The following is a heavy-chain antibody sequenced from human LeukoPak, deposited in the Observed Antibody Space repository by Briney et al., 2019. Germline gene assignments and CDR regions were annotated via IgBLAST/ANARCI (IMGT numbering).Heavy chain of an antibody. D-gene: IGHD2/OR15-2a*01. V-gene: IGHV3-74*01. J-gene: IGHJ4*02. CDR2: INSDGSWT. CDR3: VIFYETY. CDR1: GNYW. Sequence: PGGSLRLSCAASGNYWMHWVRQAPGKGLVWVSHINSDGSWTSYADSVKGRFTISKDNAKNTVYLQMNNLRAEDTAVYYCVIFYETYWGRGTLVTVSS.